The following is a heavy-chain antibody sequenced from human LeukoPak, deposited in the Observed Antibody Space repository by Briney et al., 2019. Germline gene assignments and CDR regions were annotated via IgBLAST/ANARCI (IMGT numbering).Heavy chain of an antibody. CDR1: GFTFSSYG. CDR3: AKDPQSRYCSSTSCSERYFQH. D-gene: IGHD2-2*01. J-gene: IGHJ1*01. Sequence: GGSLRLSCAASGFTFSSYGMHWVRQAPGKGLEWVAFIRYDGSNKYYADSVKGRFTISRDNSKNTLYLQMNSLRAEDTAVYYCAKDPQSRYCSSTSCSERYFQHWGQGTLVTVSS. CDR2: IRYDGSNK. V-gene: IGHV3-30*02.